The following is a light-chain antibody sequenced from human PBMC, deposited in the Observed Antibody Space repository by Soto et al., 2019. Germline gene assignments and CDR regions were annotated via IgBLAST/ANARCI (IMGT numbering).Light chain of an antibody. V-gene: IGLV2-8*01. CDR1: SSDVGGYNF. Sequence: QSALTQPPSASGSPGQSVTISCTGTSSDVGGYNFVSWYQQHPGKAPKLMIHDVSKRPSGVPDRFSASKSGNTASLTGSGLQAEDEADYYCTSYAGTINFVLFGGGTQLTVL. J-gene: IGLJ2*01. CDR3: TSYAGTINFVL. CDR2: DVS.